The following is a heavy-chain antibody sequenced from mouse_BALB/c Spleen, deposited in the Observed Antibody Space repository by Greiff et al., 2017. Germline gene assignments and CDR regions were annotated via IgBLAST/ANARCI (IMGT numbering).Heavy chain of an antibody. CDR1: GFSLTSYG. CDR3: ARGGYDDIYYAMDY. CDR2: IWAGGST. V-gene: IGHV2-9*02. D-gene: IGHD2-2*01. Sequence: QVQLQQSGPGLVAPSQSLSITCTVSGFSLTSYGVHWVRQPPGKGLEWLGVIWAGGSTNYNSALMSRLSISKDNSKSQVFLKMNSLQTDDTAMYYCARGGYDDIYYAMDYWGQGTSVTVSS. J-gene: IGHJ4*01.